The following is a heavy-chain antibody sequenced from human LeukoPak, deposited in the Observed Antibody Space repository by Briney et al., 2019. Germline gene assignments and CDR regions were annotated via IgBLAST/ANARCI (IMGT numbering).Heavy chain of an antibody. CDR3: ARGVSRYCSSTSCYWGGDYYYYYGMDV. D-gene: IGHD2-2*01. Sequence: SETLSLTCTVSGGSISSSSYYWGWIRQPPGKGLEWIGSIYYSGSTYYNPSLKSRVTISVDTSKNQFSLKLSSVTAADTAVYYCARGVSRYCSSTSCYWGGDYYYYYGMDVWGQGTTVTVSS. J-gene: IGHJ6*02. CDR2: IYYSGST. V-gene: IGHV4-39*07. CDR1: GGSISSSSYY.